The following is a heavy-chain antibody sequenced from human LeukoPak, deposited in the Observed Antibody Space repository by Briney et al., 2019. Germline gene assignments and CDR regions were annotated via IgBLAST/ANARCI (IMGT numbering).Heavy chain of an antibody. CDR1: GFTFSSYS. CDR3: ARAVNYYDSSGYQY. V-gene: IGHV3-21*01. D-gene: IGHD3-22*01. Sequence: PGGSLRLSCAASGFTFSSYSMNWVRQAPGKALEWVSSISSSSSYIYYADSVKGRFTISRDNAKNSLYLQMNSLRAEDTAVYYCARAVNYYDSSGYQYWGQGTLVTVSS. J-gene: IGHJ4*02. CDR2: ISSSSSYI.